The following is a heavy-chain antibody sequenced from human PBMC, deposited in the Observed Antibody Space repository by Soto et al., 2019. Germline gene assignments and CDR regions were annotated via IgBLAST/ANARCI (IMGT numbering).Heavy chain of an antibody. D-gene: IGHD3-22*01. Sequence: SVKVSCKASGGTFSSYAISWVRQAPGQGLEWMGGIIPIFGTANYAQKFQGRVTITADESTSTAYMELSSLRSEDTAVYYCARDRGGYYDSSGYKNNLAFDIWGQGTMVTVS. J-gene: IGHJ3*02. V-gene: IGHV1-69*13. CDR1: GGTFSSYA. CDR3: ARDRGGYYDSSGYKNNLAFDI. CDR2: IIPIFGTA.